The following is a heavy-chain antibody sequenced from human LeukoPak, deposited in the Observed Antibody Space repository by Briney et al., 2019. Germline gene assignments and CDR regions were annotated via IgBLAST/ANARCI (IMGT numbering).Heavy chain of an antibody. V-gene: IGHV3-23*01. CDR3: AKDLIRGGDHGDY. CDR1: GFTFSSYA. CDR2: ISGSGGST. D-gene: IGHD4-17*01. Sequence: TGGSLRLSCAASGFTFSSYAMSWVRQAPGKGLEWVSAISGSGGSTYYADSVKGRFTISRDNSKNTLYLQMNSLRAEDTAVYYCAKDLIRGGDHGDYWGQGTLVTVSS. J-gene: IGHJ4*02.